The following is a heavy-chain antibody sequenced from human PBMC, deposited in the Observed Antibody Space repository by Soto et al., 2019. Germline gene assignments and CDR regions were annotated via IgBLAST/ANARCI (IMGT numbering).Heavy chain of an antibody. V-gene: IGHV3-30*18. Sequence: GGSLRLSCAASGFTFSSYGMHWVRQAPGKGLEWVAVISYDGSNKYYADSVKGRFTISRDNSKNTLYLQMNSLRAEDTAVYYCAKDRAYYYDSSGYYYYYYYGMDVWGQGTTVTVSS. D-gene: IGHD3-22*01. CDR3: AKDRAYYYDSSGYYYYYYYGMDV. CDR1: GFTFSSYG. CDR2: ISYDGSNK. J-gene: IGHJ6*02.